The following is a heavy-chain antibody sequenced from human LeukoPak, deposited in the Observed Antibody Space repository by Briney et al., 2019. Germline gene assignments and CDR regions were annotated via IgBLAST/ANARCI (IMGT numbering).Heavy chain of an antibody. Sequence: GASVKVSCKASGYTFTGYYMHWVRQAPGQGLEWMGWINPNSGGTNYAQKFQGRVTMTRDTSISTAYMELSRLRSDDTAVYYCARGEGVLAAPYYYYMDVWGKGTTVTVSS. CDR1: GYTFTGYY. CDR3: ARGEGVLAAPYYYYMDV. D-gene: IGHD6-6*01. V-gene: IGHV1-2*02. J-gene: IGHJ6*03. CDR2: INPNSGGT.